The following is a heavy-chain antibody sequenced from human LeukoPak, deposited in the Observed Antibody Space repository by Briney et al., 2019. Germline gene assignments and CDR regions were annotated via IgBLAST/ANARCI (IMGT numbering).Heavy chain of an antibody. J-gene: IGHJ3*02. Sequence: GGSLRLSCAASGFTFSSYAMHWVRQAPGKGLERVAVISYDGSNKYYADSVKGRFTISRDNSKNTLYLQMNSLRAEDTAVYYCASPLIVVVPAPAMDAFDIWGQGTMVTVSS. CDR2: ISYDGSNK. D-gene: IGHD2-2*01. V-gene: IGHV3-30-3*01. CDR1: GFTFSSYA. CDR3: ASPLIVVVPAPAMDAFDI.